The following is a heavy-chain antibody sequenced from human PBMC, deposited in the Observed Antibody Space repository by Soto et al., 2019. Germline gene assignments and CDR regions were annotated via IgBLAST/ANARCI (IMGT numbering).Heavy chain of an antibody. CDR1: GGSITTSTYY. D-gene: IGHD1-7*01. V-gene: IGHV4-39*02. J-gene: IGHJ5*02. CDR3: AREWNYHGEGWFDP. Sequence: PSETLSLTCIVSGGSITTSTYYWGWVRQPPGKGLVWVGSIDYSGSTYYNPSLQSRVTIFVDTSNNQFSLRLNSVTAADTAVYYCAREWNYHGEGWFDPWGYGILLTVS. CDR2: IDYSGST.